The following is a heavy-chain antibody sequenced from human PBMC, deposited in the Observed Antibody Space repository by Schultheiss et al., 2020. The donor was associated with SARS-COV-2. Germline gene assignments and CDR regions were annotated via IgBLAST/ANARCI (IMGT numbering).Heavy chain of an antibody. CDR1: GGSISSGDYY. J-gene: IGHJ2*01. CDR3: ARNGVPQSALIAAAGTDYFDL. CDR2: IYYSGST. D-gene: IGHD6-13*01. Sequence: SETLSLTCTVSGGSISSGDYYWSWIRQPPGKGLEWIGYIYYSGSTNYNPSLKSRVTMSLDTSKNQFSLKLSSVTAADTAVYYCARNGVPQSALIAAAGTDYFDLWGRGTLVTVSS. V-gene: IGHV4-61*08.